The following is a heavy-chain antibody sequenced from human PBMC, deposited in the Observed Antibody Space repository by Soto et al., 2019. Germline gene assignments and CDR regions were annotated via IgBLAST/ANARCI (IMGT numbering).Heavy chain of an antibody. CDR2: IYYSGST. CDR3: ARHLSPAARFDY. J-gene: IGHJ4*02. Sequence: TSETLSLTCTVSGGSISSYYWSWIRQPPGKGLEWIGYIYYSGSTNYNPSLKSRVTISVDTSKNQFSLKLSSVTAADTAVYYCARHLSPAARFDYWGQGTLVTVSS. CDR1: GGSISSYY. V-gene: IGHV4-59*08. D-gene: IGHD2-2*01.